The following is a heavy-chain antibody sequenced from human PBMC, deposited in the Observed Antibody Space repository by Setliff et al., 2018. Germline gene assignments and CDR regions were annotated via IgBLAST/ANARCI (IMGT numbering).Heavy chain of an antibody. CDR2: IYHSGST. D-gene: IGHD6-19*01. J-gene: IGHJ4*02. V-gene: IGHV4-4*02. CDR3: ARRQGDGSGWSTKHYFDY. Sequence: KTSETLSLTCAVSGGSISSSNWWSWVRQPPGKGLEWIGEIYHSGSTNYNPSLKSRVTISVDKSKNQFSLKLSSVTAADTAVYYCARRQGDGSGWSTKHYFDYWGQGTLVTVSS. CDR1: GGSISSSNW.